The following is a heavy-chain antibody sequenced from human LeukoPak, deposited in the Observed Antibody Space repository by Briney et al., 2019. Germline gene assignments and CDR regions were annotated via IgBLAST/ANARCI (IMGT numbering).Heavy chain of an antibody. V-gene: IGHV4-34*01. D-gene: IGHD2-15*01. CDR1: GGSFSGYY. J-gene: IGHJ6*03. CDR3: ASSGKYCSGGGCFPNYMDV. Sequence: SETLSLTCAVYGGSFSGYYWGWIRQPPEKGLEWIGSINYSGSTYYSPSLRTRVNISVDTSKNQFSLKLNSVTAADTAVYYCASSGKYCSGGGCFPNYMDVWGKGTTVTVSS. CDR2: INYSGST.